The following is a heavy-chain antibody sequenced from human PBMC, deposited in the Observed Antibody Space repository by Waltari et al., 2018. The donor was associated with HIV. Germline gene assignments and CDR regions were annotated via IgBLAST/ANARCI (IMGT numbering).Heavy chain of an antibody. CDR3: ARGSGDSSGYYYFDY. D-gene: IGHD3-22*01. CDR2: INSDGSNT. V-gene: IGHV3-74*01. Sequence: EVQLVESGGGLVQPGGSLRLYCAASGLTYGSYWMPWSRQAPGKGLVWVSRINSDGSNTSYADSVKGRFTISRDNAKNTLYLQMNSLRAEDTAVYYCARGSGDSSGYYYFDYWGQGTLVTVSS. J-gene: IGHJ4*02. CDR1: GLTYGSYW.